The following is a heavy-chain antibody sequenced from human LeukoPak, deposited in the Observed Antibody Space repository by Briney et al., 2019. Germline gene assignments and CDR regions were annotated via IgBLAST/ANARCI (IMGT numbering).Heavy chain of an antibody. CDR2: ISSTGFDT. D-gene: IGHD1-7*01. CDR1: GFTFSDSA. V-gene: IGHV3-23*01. Sequence: GGSLRLSCAASGFTFSDSAMTWVRQAPGKGLEWVSAISSTGFDTIYTDSVKDRFTISRDNSKNTLHLQMNSLRAEDTAIYYCAKGGNYAPLDYWGQGTLVTVSS. CDR3: AKGGNYAPLDY. J-gene: IGHJ4*02.